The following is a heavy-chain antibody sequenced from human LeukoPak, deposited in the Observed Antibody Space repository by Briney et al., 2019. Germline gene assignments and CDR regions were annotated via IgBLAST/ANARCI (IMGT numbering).Heavy chain of an antibody. J-gene: IGHJ4*02. CDR1: GVSISSSSYY. V-gene: IGHV4-39*07. D-gene: IGHD1-7*01. Sequence: SETLSLTCIVPGVSISSSSYYWPGLRQSPGKGLEWIGTFSSGGSAYYNPSLTSRVSISKDTSDNQFSLRLYSVTAADTAVYYCARKQTGTMYDVWGQGTQVTVSS. CDR3: ARKQTGTMYDV. CDR2: FSSGGSA.